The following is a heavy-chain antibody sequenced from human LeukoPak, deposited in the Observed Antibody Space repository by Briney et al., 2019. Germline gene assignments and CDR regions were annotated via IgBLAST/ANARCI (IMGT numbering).Heavy chain of an antibody. CDR2: IYYSGST. D-gene: IGHD5-24*01. Sequence: SETLSLTCTVSGGSISSSSYYWGRIRQPPGKGLEWIGSIYYSGSTNQNPSLKSRVTILIDKSKNHFSLKLSSVTAADTAVYYCARHAGGYTHFDSWGQGALVTVSS. J-gene: IGHJ4*02. CDR3: ARHAGGYTHFDS. V-gene: IGHV4-39*01. CDR1: GGSISSSSYY.